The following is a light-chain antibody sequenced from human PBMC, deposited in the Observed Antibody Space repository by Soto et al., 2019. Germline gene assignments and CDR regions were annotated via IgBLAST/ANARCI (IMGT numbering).Light chain of an antibody. CDR2: GAS. CDR1: QSVTSNY. CDR3: QQYGSSPPSVT. Sequence: EIGLTQSPGTLSSSPGERVTLSCRASQSVTSNYLAWYQQKPGQSPRLLIYGASSRATGIPDRFSGSGSGTDFTLTISRLEPEDFAVYYCQQYGSSPPSVTFGQGTRME. J-gene: IGKJ5*01. V-gene: IGKV3-20*01.